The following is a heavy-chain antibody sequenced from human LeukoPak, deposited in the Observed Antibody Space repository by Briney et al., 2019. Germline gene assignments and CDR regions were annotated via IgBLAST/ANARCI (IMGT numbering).Heavy chain of an antibody. Sequence: ASVKVSCKASGYTFTSYDINWVRQATGQGLEWMGWMNPNSGNTGYAQKFQGRVTFTRNTSISTAYMELSSLRSEDTAVYYCARGLRPFWSGYKVFDYWGQGTLVTVSS. V-gene: IGHV1-8*03. D-gene: IGHD3-3*01. J-gene: IGHJ4*02. CDR1: GYTFTSYD. CDR3: ARGLRPFWSGYKVFDY. CDR2: MNPNSGNT.